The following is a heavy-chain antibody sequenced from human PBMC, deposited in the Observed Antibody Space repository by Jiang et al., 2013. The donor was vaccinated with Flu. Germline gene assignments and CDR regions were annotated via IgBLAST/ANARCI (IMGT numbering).Heavy chain of an antibody. D-gene: IGHD6-19*01. CDR3: ARDLLSSGYYYFNS. CDR1: GDSVSSHLAA. Sequence: SQTLSLTCAISGDSVSSHLAAWNWIRQSPSKGLEWLGRTYYRSQWYTDYSVSVKGRLLISSDTSTNRFSLHLSSVTPEDTAVYYCARDLLSSGYYYFNSWGQGTLVTVAS. CDR2: TYYRSQWYT. V-gene: IGHV6-1*01. J-gene: IGHJ4*02.